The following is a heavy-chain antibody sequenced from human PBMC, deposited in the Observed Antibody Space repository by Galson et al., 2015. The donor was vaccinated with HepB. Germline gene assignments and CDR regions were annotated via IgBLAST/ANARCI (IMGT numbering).Heavy chain of an antibody. D-gene: IGHD1-1*01. Sequence: SLRLSCAASGFTFSSLGMTWVRQAPGKGLECVSAIGVNAGSTDYADSVKGRFTISRDNSKNMLYLQMSNLRAEDTAVYYCEKGTTNIDYWGQGTLVTVPS. CDR1: GFTFSSLG. CDR3: EKGTTNIDY. V-gene: IGHV3-23*01. CDR2: IGVNAGST. J-gene: IGHJ4*02.